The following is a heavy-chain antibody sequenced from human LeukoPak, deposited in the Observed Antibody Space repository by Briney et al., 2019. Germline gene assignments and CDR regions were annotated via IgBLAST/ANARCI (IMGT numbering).Heavy chain of an antibody. Sequence: TGGSLRLSCALSVVALCGFETRAGRQAPGKGLEWVSVIYSGGSTYYADSLKGRFTISRDNSENTLYLQMNSLRAEDTGVYFCAPIAIPSRYWGQGTLVTVPA. V-gene: IGHV3-66*01. J-gene: IGHJ4*02. CDR3: APIAIPSRY. CDR1: VVALCGFE. CDR2: IYSGGST. D-gene: IGHD3-9*01.